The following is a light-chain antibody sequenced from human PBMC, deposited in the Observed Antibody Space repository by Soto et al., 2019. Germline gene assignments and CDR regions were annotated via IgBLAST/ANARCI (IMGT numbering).Light chain of an antibody. CDR3: HQYEEWLTA. CDR2: GAF. Sequence: EIGMTQSPATLSMSPGERATLSCRASQSIGSNLAWYQQKPGQAPRLLVYGAFNRATGIPDRFSVSGSGKEFTLTISSLQSEDSALYYCHQYEEWLTAFGQGTKLEIK. J-gene: IGKJ2*01. V-gene: IGKV3-15*01. CDR1: QSIGSN.